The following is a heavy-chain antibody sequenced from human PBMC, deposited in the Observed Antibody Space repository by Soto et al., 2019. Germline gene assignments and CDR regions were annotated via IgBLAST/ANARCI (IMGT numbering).Heavy chain of an antibody. Sequence: PWGFLRLSCAAAGFTFSSYGMHWVRQAPGKGLEWGAVIWNDGSNKNYADPVKGRFTISRDNSKNTLYLQMDSLRAEDTAVYYCARDMGTVTTLAAFDIRGQGTMVTVSS. CDR2: IWNDGSNK. CDR1: GFTFSSYG. J-gene: IGHJ3*02. D-gene: IGHD4-17*01. CDR3: ARDMGTVTTLAAFDI. V-gene: IGHV3-33*01.